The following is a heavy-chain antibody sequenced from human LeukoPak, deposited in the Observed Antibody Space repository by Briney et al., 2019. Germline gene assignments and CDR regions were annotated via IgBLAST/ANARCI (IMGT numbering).Heavy chain of an antibody. CDR2: IFPGDSDT. Sequence: GESLKISCKGSGYSFTSYWIGWVRQMPGKGLEWMGIIFPGDSDTRYSPSFQGQVTFSADKSINTAYLQWSSLKASDTAMYYCARGKVQGGVIIIKFDPWGQGTLVTVSS. J-gene: IGHJ5*02. V-gene: IGHV5-51*01. D-gene: IGHD3-3*01. CDR3: ARGKVQGGVIIIKFDP. CDR1: GYSFTSYW.